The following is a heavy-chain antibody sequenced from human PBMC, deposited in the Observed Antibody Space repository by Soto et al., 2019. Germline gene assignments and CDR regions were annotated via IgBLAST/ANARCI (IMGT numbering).Heavy chain of an antibody. CDR1: GFTFTSHA. D-gene: IGHD2-2*01. V-gene: IGHV3-30*18. CDR2: ISYDEIDK. CDR3: AKDSGYQLPDNYFYYGLDV. J-gene: IGHJ6*02. Sequence: WGSLRLSCAASGFTFTSHAMRWVRHTPFKWREWVAAISYDEIDKKYASSVKGRFTVSRDNVKNTLSLQMNSLRPEDTAVYYCAKDSGYQLPDNYFYYGLDVWGQGTTVTVSS.